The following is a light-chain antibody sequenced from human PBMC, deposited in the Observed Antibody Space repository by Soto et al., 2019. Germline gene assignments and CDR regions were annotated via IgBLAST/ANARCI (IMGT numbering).Light chain of an antibody. J-gene: IGKJ3*01. CDR2: DAS. Sequence: EIVLKQSPATLSLSPGERATLSCRASQSVSSYLAWYQQKPGQAPRLLIYDASNRATGIPARFSGSGSGTHFTLPISSLEPEDFAVYFCQQRSNWPRFTFGPGTKVDIK. CDR3: QQRSNWPRFT. V-gene: IGKV3-11*01. CDR1: QSVSSY.